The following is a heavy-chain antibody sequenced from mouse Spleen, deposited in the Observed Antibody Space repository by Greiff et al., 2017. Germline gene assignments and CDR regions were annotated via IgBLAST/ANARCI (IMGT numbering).Heavy chain of an antibody. CDR1: GYTFTSYW. D-gene: IGHD2-4*01. CDR2: IYPGSGST. CDR3: ARGDYDVLYAMDY. Sequence: QVQLQQSGAELVKPGASVKMSCKASGYTFTSYWITWVKQRPGQGLEWIGDIYPGSGSTNYNEKFKSKATLTVDTSSSTAYMQLSSLTSEDSAVYYCARGDYDVLYAMDYWGQGTSVTVSS. V-gene: IGHV1-55*01. J-gene: IGHJ4*01.